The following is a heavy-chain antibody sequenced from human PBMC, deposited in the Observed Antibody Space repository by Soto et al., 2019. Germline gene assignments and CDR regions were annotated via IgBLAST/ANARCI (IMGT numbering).Heavy chain of an antibody. V-gene: IGHV3-23*01. J-gene: IGHJ6*03. CDR2: ISGSGGST. CDR3: AKQGIITMARGVPYYMDV. D-gene: IGHD3-10*01. CDR1: GFTFSSYA. Sequence: EVQLLESGGGLVQPGGSLRLSCAASGFTFSSYAMSWVRQAPGKGLEWVSAISGSGGSTYYADSVKGRFTISRDNSKNTLYLQMNSLRAEDTAVYYCAKQGIITMARGVPYYMDVWGKGTTVTVSS.